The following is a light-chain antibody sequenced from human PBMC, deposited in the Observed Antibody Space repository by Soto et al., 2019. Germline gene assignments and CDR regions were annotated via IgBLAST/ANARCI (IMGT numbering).Light chain of an antibody. J-gene: IGLJ2*01. CDR2: DVS. V-gene: IGLV2-11*01. CDR1: SSYVGGYNY. CDR3: CSYAGSYTLV. Sequence: QSVLTQPRSVSGSPGQSVTISCTGTSSYVGGYNYVSWYQQHPGKAPKLMIYDVSKRPSGVPDRFSGSKSGNTASLTISGLQAEDEADYYCCSYAGSYTLVFGGGTQLTVL.